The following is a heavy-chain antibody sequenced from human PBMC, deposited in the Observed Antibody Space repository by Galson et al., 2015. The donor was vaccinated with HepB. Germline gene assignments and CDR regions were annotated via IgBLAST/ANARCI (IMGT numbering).Heavy chain of an antibody. CDR3: VSLMTTVTTRLGYYYYYYGMDV. CDR1: GFTFSDYY. Sequence: SLRLSCAASGFTFSDYYMSWIRQAPGKGLEWVSYISSSSSYTNYADSVKGRFTISRDNAKNSLYLQMNSLRAEDTAVYYCVSLMTTVTTRLGYYYYYYGMDVWGQGTTVTVSS. D-gene: IGHD4-17*01. V-gene: IGHV3-11*06. J-gene: IGHJ6*02. CDR2: ISSSSSYT.